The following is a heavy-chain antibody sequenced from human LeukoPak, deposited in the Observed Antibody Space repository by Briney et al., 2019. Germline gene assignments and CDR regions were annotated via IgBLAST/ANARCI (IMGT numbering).Heavy chain of an antibody. D-gene: IGHD6-19*01. V-gene: IGHV3-7*01. CDR2: INQNGSDK. CDR3: ARGAGWPN. Sequence: GGSLRLSCAVSGFTFSSYWMNWVRQAPGKGLEWVANINQNGSDKYYVDSVKGRFTISRDNAKNSLYLQMNGLRDEDTAVYYRARGAGWPNWGQGTLVTVSS. J-gene: IGHJ4*02. CDR1: GFTFSSYW.